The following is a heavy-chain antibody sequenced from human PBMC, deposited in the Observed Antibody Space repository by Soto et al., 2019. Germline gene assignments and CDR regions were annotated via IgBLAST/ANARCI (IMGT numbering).Heavy chain of an antibody. CDR1: GFTFSSYA. Sequence: GGSLRLSCAASGFTFSSYAMSWVRQAPGKGLEWVSAISGSGGSTYYADSVKGRFTISRDNSKNTLYLQMNSLRAEDTAVYYCAKGDLDYDKTPVWYFDLWGRGTLVTVSS. CDR2: ISGSGGST. V-gene: IGHV3-23*01. J-gene: IGHJ2*01. D-gene: IGHD3-9*01. CDR3: AKGDLDYDKTPVWYFDL.